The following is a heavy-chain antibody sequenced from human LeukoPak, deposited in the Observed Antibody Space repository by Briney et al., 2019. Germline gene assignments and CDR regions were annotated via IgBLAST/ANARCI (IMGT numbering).Heavy chain of an antibody. Sequence: ASVKVSCKSSGYTVTGYYMHWVRQAPGQGLEWMGWINPNSGDTNYAQKFQGRVTMTRDTSISTAYMELSRLTSDDTAVYYCARLKGDYWGQGTLVTVSS. CDR3: ARLKGDY. CDR2: INPNSGDT. V-gene: IGHV1-2*02. J-gene: IGHJ4*02. CDR1: GYTVTGYY.